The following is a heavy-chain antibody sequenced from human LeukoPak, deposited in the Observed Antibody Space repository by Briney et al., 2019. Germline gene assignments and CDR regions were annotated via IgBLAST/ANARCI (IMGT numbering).Heavy chain of an antibody. D-gene: IGHD2-21*02. CDR2: INPNIGDA. CDR1: GYTFTDYF. V-gene: IGHV1-2*02. Sequence: WASVKVSCKASGYTFTDYFIHWVRQAPGQGLEWMGWINPNIGDASYAQKFQDRVTMTRDRSINTAYMELSRLTSDDTAVYYCARTALDGGDSIGFDSWGQGTLVTVSS. J-gene: IGHJ5*01. CDR3: ARTALDGGDSIGFDS.